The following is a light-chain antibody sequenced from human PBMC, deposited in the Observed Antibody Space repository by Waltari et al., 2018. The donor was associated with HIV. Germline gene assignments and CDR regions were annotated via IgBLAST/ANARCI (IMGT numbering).Light chain of an antibody. J-gene: IGLJ2*01. CDR2: ENN. Sequence: NFMLTHPHSVSESPGKPVPISCTRSSGRIASNHVPRSQQRPGGAPTTVIYENNQRPSGVPDRFSGSIDSSSNSASLTISGLKTDDEADYYCQSYFASNDVIFGGGTTLTVL. CDR1: SGRIASNH. CDR3: QSYFASNDVI. V-gene: IGLV6-57*04.